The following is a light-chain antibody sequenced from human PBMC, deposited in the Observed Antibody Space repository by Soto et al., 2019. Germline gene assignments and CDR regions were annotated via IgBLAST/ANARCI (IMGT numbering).Light chain of an antibody. J-gene: IGKJ4*01. Sequence: EIVLTQSPGTLSLSPGERATLSCRASQSLSSSYLAWYQQKPGQAPRLLIYGASTRATGIPDRFSSSGSGTDFTLTISGLEPDDFAVYYCQQYGSSPVTFGGGTKVEIK. V-gene: IGKV3-20*01. CDR1: QSLSSSY. CDR3: QQYGSSPVT. CDR2: GAS.